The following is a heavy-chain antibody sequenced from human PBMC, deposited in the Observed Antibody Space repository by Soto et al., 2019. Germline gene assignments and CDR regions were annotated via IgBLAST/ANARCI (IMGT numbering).Heavy chain of an antibody. V-gene: IGHV1-18*04. CDR3: ARDENIAAAGSWFDS. CDR2: ISAYNGNT. J-gene: IGHJ5*01. Sequence: ASVKVSCKASGYTFTSYGISWLRQAPGQGLEWMGWISAYNGNTNYAQKLQGRVTMTTDTSTSTAYMELRSLRSDDTAVYYCARDENIAAAGSWFDSWGQGTLVTVSS. CDR1: GYTFTSYG. D-gene: IGHD6-13*01.